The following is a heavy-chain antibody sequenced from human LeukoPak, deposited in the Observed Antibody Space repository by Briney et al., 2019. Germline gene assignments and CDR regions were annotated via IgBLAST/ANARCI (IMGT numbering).Heavy chain of an antibody. D-gene: IGHD4-17*01. CDR1: GFTFYSYW. CDR3: ARDEPTVTTGPPVGS. J-gene: IGHJ5*01. Sequence: GGSLRLSCAASGFTFYSYWMHWVRQAPGKGLVWDSCINGDGSTSNYADSVKGRFTISRDNAKNTLYLQMHSLRAEDTAVYYCARDEPTVTTGPPVGSWGHGTLVTVSS. CDR2: INGDGSTS. V-gene: IGHV3-74*01.